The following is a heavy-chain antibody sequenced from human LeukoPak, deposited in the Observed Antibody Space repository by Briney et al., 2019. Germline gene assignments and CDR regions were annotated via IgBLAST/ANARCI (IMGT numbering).Heavy chain of an antibody. V-gene: IGHV3-7*01. CDR2: IKQDGSEK. Sequence: GGSVRLYCAVSGFTFSSYWMSWVRQAPGKGLEGVANIKQDGSEKYYVDSVKGRFTISTDNAKNSLYLQMNNLRAEDTAVYYCARTNYRIVVPAAIDYWGQGTLVTVSS. CDR3: ARTNYRIVVPAAIDY. D-gene: IGHD2-2*01. J-gene: IGHJ4*02. CDR1: GFTFSSYW.